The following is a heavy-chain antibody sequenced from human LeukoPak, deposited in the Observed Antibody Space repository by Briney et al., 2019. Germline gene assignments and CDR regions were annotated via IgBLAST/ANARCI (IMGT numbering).Heavy chain of an antibody. CDR1: GLTVSSNY. CDR3: TRTFLSGDGYKVGYFDY. CDR2: IYSSGST. Sequence: GGSLRLSCAASGLTVSSNYMSWVRQAPGKGLEWVSLIYSSGSTYYADSVTGRFTISRDNSKNTLFLQMNSLTAEDTAMYYCTRTFLSGDGYKVGYFDYWGQGTLVTVSS. J-gene: IGHJ4*02. D-gene: IGHD5-24*01. V-gene: IGHV3-53*01.